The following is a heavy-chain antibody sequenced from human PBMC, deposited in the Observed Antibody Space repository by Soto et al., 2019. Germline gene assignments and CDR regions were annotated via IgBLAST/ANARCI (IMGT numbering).Heavy chain of an antibody. J-gene: IGHJ5*02. CDR2: TSHTGNT. V-gene: IGHV4-59*02. CDR3: ARDMLAGLTHFFDL. Sequence: SVTLSLTYRVSGVSGTAYHWSWIRQFPGKGLEWIAYTSHTGNTNYNPSLKSRVIISLDTSKNQVSLQLTSVTATDTALYYCARDMLAGLTHFFDLLGQGTLVTGSS. CDR1: GVSGTAYH. D-gene: IGHD3-16*01.